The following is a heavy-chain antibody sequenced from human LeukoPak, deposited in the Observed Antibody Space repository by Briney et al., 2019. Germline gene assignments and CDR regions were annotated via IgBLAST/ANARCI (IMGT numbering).Heavy chain of an antibody. CDR2: ISYDVSKT. V-gene: IGHV3-30*04. CDR3: ARDFSRGSYKGRDYYMDV. J-gene: IGHJ6*03. CDR1: GFAFNTYA. D-gene: IGHD1-26*01. Sequence: PGGSLRLSCAASGFAFNTYAMHWVRQAPGKGLEWVAVISYDVSKTYYADSVKGRFTISRDNSKNTLYLQMNSLRAEDTAVYYCARDFSRGSYKGRDYYMDVWGKGTTVTVSS.